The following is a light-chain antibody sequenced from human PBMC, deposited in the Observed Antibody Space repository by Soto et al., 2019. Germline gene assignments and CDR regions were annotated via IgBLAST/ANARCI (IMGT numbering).Light chain of an antibody. Sequence: EIVLTQFPATLSLSPGDRATLSCMASLSVSSYLAWYQQKPGQAPRLPCYDASNRASGIPARFSGSGSVTDFTLTISRLEPEDFSVEYCQQRSNWPPNFGGGTKVAIK. J-gene: IGKJ4*01. CDR3: QQRSNWPPN. CDR1: LSVSSY. CDR2: DAS. V-gene: IGKV3-11*01.